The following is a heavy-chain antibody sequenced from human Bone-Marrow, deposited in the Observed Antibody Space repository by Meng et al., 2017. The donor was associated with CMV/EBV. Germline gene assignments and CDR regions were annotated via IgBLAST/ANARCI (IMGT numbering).Heavy chain of an antibody. CDR3: ARDNVVVVPPNYYYYGMDV. CDR2: ISWNSGTR. J-gene: IGHJ6*02. Sequence: SLKISCVASGFKFEDYVMYWVRQAPGKGLERVSDISWNSGTRGYAESVRGRFSISRDNLKNSLYLQMNSLRAEDTAVYYCARDNVVVVPPNYYYYGMDVWGQGTTVTVSS. V-gene: IGHV3-9*01. CDR1: GFKFEDYV. D-gene: IGHD2-2*01.